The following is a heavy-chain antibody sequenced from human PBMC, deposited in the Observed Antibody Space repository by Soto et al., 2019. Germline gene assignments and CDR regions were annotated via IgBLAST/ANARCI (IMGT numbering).Heavy chain of an antibody. J-gene: IGHJ4*02. CDR2: TGISGRTT. Sequence: PGGSLRLSCAASGFTVTTYAMSWVRQAPGKGLEWVSTTGISGRTTYYADSVKGRFTVSRDDSKNTLDLQMSSLRAEDTAVYYCATVHNTSRSFDYWGQGTLVTV. D-gene: IGHD1-20*01. CDR1: GFTVTTYA. V-gene: IGHV3-23*01. CDR3: ATVHNTSRSFDY.